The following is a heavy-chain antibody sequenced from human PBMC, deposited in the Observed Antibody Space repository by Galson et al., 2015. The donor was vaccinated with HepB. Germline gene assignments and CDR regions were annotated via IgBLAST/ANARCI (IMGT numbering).Heavy chain of an antibody. V-gene: IGHV3-15*01. J-gene: IGHJ4*02. CDR1: GFIFNDAW. CDR2: IKSQGDGATT. Sequence: SLRLSCAASGFIFNDAWMSWVRQAPGKGLEWVARIKSQGDGATTDYAAPVEGRFTISRDDSKDTLYLLMKSLEPEDTALYYCSNLEYGRGGDDNYWGQGTLVTVSS. D-gene: IGHD5-12*01. CDR3: SNLEYGRGGDDNY.